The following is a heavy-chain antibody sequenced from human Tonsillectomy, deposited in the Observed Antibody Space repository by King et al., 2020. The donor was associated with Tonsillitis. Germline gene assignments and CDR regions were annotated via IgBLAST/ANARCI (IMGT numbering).Heavy chain of an antibody. CDR2: INAAIGDT. D-gene: IGHD2-2*01. J-gene: IGHJ4*02. Sequence: QLVQSGAEVKKPGASVKVSCKASGYTFSDFSMHWVRQAPGQGLEWMGWINAAIGDTKYSQKFQGRVTITKDTSASTASMELTSLRSEDTAVYYCARAPLVVPADMDYWGQGTLVTVSS. CDR1: GYTFSDFS. V-gene: IGHV1-3*01. CDR3: ARAPLVVPADMDY.